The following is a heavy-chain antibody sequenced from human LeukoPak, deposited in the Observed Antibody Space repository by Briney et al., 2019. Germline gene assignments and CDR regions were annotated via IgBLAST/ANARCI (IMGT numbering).Heavy chain of an antibody. CDR1: GYTFTTYG. CDR3: GRDIYDSSGYYYSDDAFDI. J-gene: IGHJ3*02. D-gene: IGHD3-22*01. CDR2: ISAYNGNT. V-gene: IGHV1-18*01. Sequence: GASVKVSCKASGYTFTTYGISWVRQAPGQGLEWMGWISAYNGNTNYAQKLQGRVTMTTDTSTSTAYMELRSLRSDDTAVYYCGRDIYDSSGYYYSDDAFDIWGQGTMVTVSS.